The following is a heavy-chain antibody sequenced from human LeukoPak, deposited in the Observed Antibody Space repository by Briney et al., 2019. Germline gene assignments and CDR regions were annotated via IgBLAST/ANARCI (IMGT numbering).Heavy chain of an antibody. Sequence: GGSLRLSCAASGFTFSSYAMHWVRQAPGKGLEWVAVISYDGSNKYYADSVKGRFTVSRDNSKNTLYLQMNSLRAEDTAVYYCAGFPGIAVANFDYWGQGTLVTVSS. CDR2: ISYDGSNK. CDR3: AGFPGIAVANFDY. D-gene: IGHD6-19*01. J-gene: IGHJ4*02. V-gene: IGHV3-30-3*01. CDR1: GFTFSSYA.